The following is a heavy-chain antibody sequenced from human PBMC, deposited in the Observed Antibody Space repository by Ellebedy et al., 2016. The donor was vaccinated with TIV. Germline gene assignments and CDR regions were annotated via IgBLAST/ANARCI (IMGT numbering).Heavy chain of an antibody. J-gene: IGHJ3*02. CDR1: GNTLTEVP. D-gene: IGHD3-16*01. V-gene: IGHV1-24*01. CDR3: AAFEEKCDGYTCFLGDAFTI. Sequence: AASVKVSCKVSGNTLTEVPIHWVRQAPGKGPEWMGGFDPEDGEIIYAQKFQGRVTMTEDTSTDTTYMELSSLRSEDTAVYYCAAFEEKCDGYTCFLGDAFTIWGQGTMVTVSS. CDR2: FDPEDGEI.